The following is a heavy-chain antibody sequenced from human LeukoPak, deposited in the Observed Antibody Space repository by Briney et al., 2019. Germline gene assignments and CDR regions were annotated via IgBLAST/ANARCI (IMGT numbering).Heavy chain of an antibody. Sequence: ASVKVSCKASGYTFTSYGISWVRQAPGQGLEWMGWISAYNGNTNYAQKLQGRVTMTTDTSTSTAYTELRSLRSDDTAVYYCARDLYYDSSGYYDYWGQGTLVTVSS. J-gene: IGHJ4*02. D-gene: IGHD3-22*01. V-gene: IGHV1-18*01. CDR3: ARDLYYDSSGYYDY. CDR1: GYTFTSYG. CDR2: ISAYNGNT.